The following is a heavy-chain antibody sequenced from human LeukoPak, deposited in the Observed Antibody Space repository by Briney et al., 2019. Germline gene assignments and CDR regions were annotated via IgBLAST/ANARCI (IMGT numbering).Heavy chain of an antibody. CDR1: GGTFSSYA. V-gene: IGHV1-69*13. J-gene: IGHJ4*02. Sequence: EASVKVSCKASGGTFSSYAISWVRQAPGQGLEWMGGIIPIFGTANYAQKFQGRVTITADESTSTAYMELSSLRSEDTAVYYCARVNYGGNSDFDYWGQGTLVTVSS. D-gene: IGHD4-23*01. CDR2: IIPIFGTA. CDR3: ARVNYGGNSDFDY.